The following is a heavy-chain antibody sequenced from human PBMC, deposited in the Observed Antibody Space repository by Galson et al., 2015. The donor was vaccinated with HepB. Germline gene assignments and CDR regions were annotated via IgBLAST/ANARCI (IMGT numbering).Heavy chain of an antibody. D-gene: IGHD3-22*01. V-gene: IGHV3-74*01. CDR2: INSDGSSI. J-gene: IGHJ4*02. CDR1: GFTFSGYW. CDR3: ARDLTYYDEMDPDY. Sequence: SLRLSCAASGFTFSGYWMHWVRQAPGKGLVWVSRINSDGSSISYADSVKGRFTISRDNAKNTLYLQMNSLRAEDTAVYYCARDLTYYDEMDPDYWGQGTLVTVSS.